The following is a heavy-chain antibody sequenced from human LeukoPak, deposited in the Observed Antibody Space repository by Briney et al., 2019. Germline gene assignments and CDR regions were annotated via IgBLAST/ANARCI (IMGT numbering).Heavy chain of an antibody. CDR3: ARHGLRGDDYGDPRVDY. CDR1: GFTFSSYG. Sequence: GGSLRLSCAASGFTFSSYGMSWVRQAPGKGLEWVSAISGSGGSTYYADSVKGRFTISRDNSKNTLYLQMNSLRAEDTAVYYCARHGLRGDDYGDPRVDYWGQGTLVTVSS. J-gene: IGHJ4*02. V-gene: IGHV3-23*01. D-gene: IGHD4-17*01. CDR2: ISGSGGST.